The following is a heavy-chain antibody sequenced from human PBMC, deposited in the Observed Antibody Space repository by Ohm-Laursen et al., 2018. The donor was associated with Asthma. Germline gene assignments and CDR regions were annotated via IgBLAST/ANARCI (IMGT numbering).Heavy chain of an antibody. CDR3: ARVSSPNWVGTFDY. J-gene: IGHJ4*02. D-gene: IGHD1-1*01. V-gene: IGHV4-61*05. Sequence: SETLSLTCTVSGGSISSSSYYWGWIRQPPGKGLEWIGYIYYSGSTNYNPSLKSRVTISVDTSKNQFSLKLSSVTAADTAVYYCARVSSPNWVGTFDYWGQGTLVTVSS. CDR1: GGSISSSSYY. CDR2: IYYSGST.